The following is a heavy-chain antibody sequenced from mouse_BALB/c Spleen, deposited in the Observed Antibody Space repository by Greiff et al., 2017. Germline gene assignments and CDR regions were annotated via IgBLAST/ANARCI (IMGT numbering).Heavy chain of an antibody. D-gene: IGHD4-1*01. Sequence: VQLKESGPELVKPGASVKISCKASGYTFTDYNMHWVKQSHGKSLEWIGYIYPYNGGTGYNQKFKSKATLTVDNSSSTAYMELRSLTSEDSAVYYCARSGDWAFAYWGQGTLVTVSA. J-gene: IGHJ3*01. CDR2: IYPYNGGT. CDR1: GYTFTDYN. CDR3: ARSGDWAFAY. V-gene: IGHV1S29*02.